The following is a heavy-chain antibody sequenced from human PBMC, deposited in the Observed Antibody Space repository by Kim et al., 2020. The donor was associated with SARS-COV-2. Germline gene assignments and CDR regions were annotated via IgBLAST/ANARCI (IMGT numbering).Heavy chain of an antibody. CDR1: GYSFTSYW. CDR3: ARHHCSSTSCRYYYYGMDV. CDR2: IYPGDSDT. D-gene: IGHD2-2*01. V-gene: IGHV5-51*01. Sequence: GESLKISCKGSGYSFTSYWIGWVRQMPGKGLEWMGIIYPGDSDTRYSPSFQGQVTISADKSISTAYLQWSSLKASDTAMYYCARHHCSSTSCRYYYYGMDVWGQGTTVTFSS. J-gene: IGHJ6*02.